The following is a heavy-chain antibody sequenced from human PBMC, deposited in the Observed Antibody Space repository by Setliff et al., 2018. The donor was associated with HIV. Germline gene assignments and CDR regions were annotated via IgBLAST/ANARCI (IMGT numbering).Heavy chain of an antibody. D-gene: IGHD2-21*01. Sequence: GASVKVSCKASGYTFTGYYMHWVRLAPGQGPEWVGGINPETGDPNYAQKFRGRVLMTRDTSITTAFLHVAKLTSDDTAIYYCATGIPSDLDYWGQGTLVTVSS. V-gene: IGHV1-2*02. CDR2: INPETGDP. CDR1: GYTFTGYY. J-gene: IGHJ4*01. CDR3: ATGIPSDLDY.